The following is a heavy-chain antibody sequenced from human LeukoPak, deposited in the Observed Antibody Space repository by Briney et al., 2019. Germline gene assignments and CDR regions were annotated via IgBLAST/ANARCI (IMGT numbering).Heavy chain of an antibody. V-gene: IGHV4-34*01. CDR3: ARVVVVVPAAMSYYYYGMDV. J-gene: IGHJ6*02. CDR2: INHSGST. CDR1: GGSFSGYY. Sequence: PSETLSLTCAVYGGSFSGYYWSWIRQPPGKGLEWIGEINHSGSTNYNPSLKSRVTISVDTSKNQFSLKLSSVTAADTAVYYCARVVVVVPAAMSYYYYGMDVWSQGTTVTVSS. D-gene: IGHD2-2*01.